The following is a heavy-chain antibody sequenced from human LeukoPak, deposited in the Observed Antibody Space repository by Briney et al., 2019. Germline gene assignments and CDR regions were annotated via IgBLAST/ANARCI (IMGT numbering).Heavy chain of an antibody. D-gene: IGHD1-7*01. CDR1: GYTFTGYY. CDR3: ARAGITGTKQDYYGMDV. Sequence: ASVKVSCKASGYTFTGYYMHWERQAPGQGLEWMGWINPNSGGTNYAQKFQCRVTMTRDTSISTAYMELSRLRSDDTAVYYCARAGITGTKQDYYGMDVWGQGTTVTVSS. V-gene: IGHV1-2*02. J-gene: IGHJ6*02. CDR2: INPNSGGT.